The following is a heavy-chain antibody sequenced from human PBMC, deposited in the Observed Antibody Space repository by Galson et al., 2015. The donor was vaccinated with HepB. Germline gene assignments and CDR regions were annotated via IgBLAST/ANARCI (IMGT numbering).Heavy chain of an antibody. CDR3: ARVRGADPLGFDY. CDR2: IDPGDSDA. J-gene: IGHJ4*02. V-gene: IGHV5-51*01. CDR1: GYSFTDYW. D-gene: IGHD3-16*01. Sequence: QSGAEVKKPGESLKISCKGSGYSFTDYWIGWVRQMPGKGLEWMGIIDPGDSDARYSPSFHGQVTISADQSISTAYVQWSSRKASDTAMYYCARVRGADPLGFDYWGQGTLVTVSS.